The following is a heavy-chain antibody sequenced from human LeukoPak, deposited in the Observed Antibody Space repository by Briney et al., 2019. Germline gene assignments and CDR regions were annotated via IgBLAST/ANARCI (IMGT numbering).Heavy chain of an antibody. J-gene: IGHJ4*02. D-gene: IGHD3-10*01. CDR2: INSDGSST. V-gene: IGHV3-74*01. Sequence: GGSLRLSCAASGFTFSTYWMHWVRQAPGKGLVWVSRINSDGSSTSYADSVKGRFTISRDNAKNTLYLQMNSLRADDTAVYYCASGYYYGSGGPDYWGQGTLVTVSS. CDR3: ASGYYYGSGGPDY. CDR1: GFTFSTYW.